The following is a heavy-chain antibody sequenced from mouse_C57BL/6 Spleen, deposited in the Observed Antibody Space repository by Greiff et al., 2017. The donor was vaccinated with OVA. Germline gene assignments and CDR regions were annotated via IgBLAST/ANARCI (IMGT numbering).Heavy chain of an antibody. CDR2: IRNKANGYTT. Sequence: EVQVVESGGGLVQPGGSLSLSCAASGFTFTDYYMSWVRQPPGKALEWLGFIRNKANGYTTEYSASVKGRFTISRDNSQSILYLQMNALRAEDSATYYCARYEGYGYDRGYYFDYWGQGTTLTVSS. CDR1: GFTFTDYY. D-gene: IGHD2-2*01. V-gene: IGHV7-3*01. J-gene: IGHJ2*01. CDR3: ARYEGYGYDRGYYFDY.